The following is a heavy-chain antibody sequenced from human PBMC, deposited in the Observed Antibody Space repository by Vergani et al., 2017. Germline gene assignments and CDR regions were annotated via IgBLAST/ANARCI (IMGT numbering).Heavy chain of an antibody. CDR2: IKSKTDGGTK. Sequence: EVQLVESGGGLVKPGGSLRLSCAASGFTFSNAWMSWVRQAPGKGLEWVGRIKSKTDGGTKDYAAPVKGRFTRSRDDAKNTLYLKMNSLKTEATAVYYCTTAPDITMVRGVIGYYGMDVWGQGTTVTVSS. D-gene: IGHD3-10*01. CDR3: TTAPDITMVRGVIGYYGMDV. CDR1: GFTFSNAW. V-gene: IGHV3-15*01. J-gene: IGHJ6*02.